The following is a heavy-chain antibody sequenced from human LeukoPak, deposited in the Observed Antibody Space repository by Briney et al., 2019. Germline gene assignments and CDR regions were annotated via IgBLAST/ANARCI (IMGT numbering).Heavy chain of an antibody. CDR1: GYSFTSYW. CDR3: ARGDSSGYYRYFDY. Sequence: NPGESLKISCKDSGYSFTSYWIGWVRQMPGKGLEWMGIIYPGDSDTRYSPSFQGQVTISADKSITTAYLQWSSLKASDTATYYCARGDSSGYYRYFDYWGQGTLVTVSS. CDR2: IYPGDSDT. D-gene: IGHD3-22*01. J-gene: IGHJ4*02. V-gene: IGHV5-51*01.